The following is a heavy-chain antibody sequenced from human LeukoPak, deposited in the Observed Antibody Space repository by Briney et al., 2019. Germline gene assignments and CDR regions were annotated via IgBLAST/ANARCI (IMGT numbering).Heavy chain of an antibody. V-gene: IGHV4-59*08. D-gene: IGHD1-1*01. CDR2: VYHTGRT. J-gene: IGHJ4*02. CDR3: ASLDNYKNDY. CDR1: GASISSYY. Sequence: SETLSLTCTVSGASISSYYWSWIRQPPGKGLEWIGYVYHTGRTDDNPFLQSRVTVSLDTSKNQFSLKLSSVTAADTAVYYCASLDNYKNDYWGQGTLVTVSS.